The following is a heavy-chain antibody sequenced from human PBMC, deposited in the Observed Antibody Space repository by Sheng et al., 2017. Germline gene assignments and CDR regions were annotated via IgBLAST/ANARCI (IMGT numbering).Heavy chain of an antibody. CDR2: IYYSGST. CDR3: ATYLGVVIILDAFDI. CDR1: GGSISSSSYY. Sequence: QLQLQESGPGLVKPSETLSLTCTVSGGSISSSSYYWGWIRQPPGKGLEWIGSIYYSGSTYYNPSLKSRVTISVDTSKNQFSLKLSSVTAADTAVYYCATYLGVVIILDAFDIWCQGTMVTVSS. J-gene: IGHJ3*02. V-gene: IGHV4-39*07. D-gene: IGHD3-3*01.